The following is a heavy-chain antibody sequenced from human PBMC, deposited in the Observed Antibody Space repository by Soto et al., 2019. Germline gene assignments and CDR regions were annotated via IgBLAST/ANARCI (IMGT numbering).Heavy chain of an antibody. D-gene: IGHD2-21*01. CDR1: GGTFSSYA. V-gene: IGHV1-69*13. Sequence: SVKVSCKASGGTFSSYAISWVRQAPGQGLEWMGGIIPIFGTANYAQKFQGRVTITADESTSTAYMELSSLRSEDTATYYCARGGISHWAYFYYMDVWDRGTTVTVSS. CDR2: IIPIFGTA. CDR3: ARGGISHWAYFYYMDV. J-gene: IGHJ6*03.